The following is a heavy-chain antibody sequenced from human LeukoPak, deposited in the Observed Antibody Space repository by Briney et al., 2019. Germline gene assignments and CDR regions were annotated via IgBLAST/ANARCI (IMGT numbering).Heavy chain of an antibody. CDR1: GFTFDDYA. CDR3: AKDIWGGGPVKSYGMDV. J-gene: IGHJ6*02. V-gene: IGHV3-9*01. CDR2: ISWNSGSI. Sequence: PGGSLRLSCAASGFTFDDYAMHWVRQAPGKGLEWVSGISWNSGSIGYADSVKGRFTISRDNAKNSLYLQMNSLRAEDTALYYCAKDIWGGGPVKSYGMDVWGQGTTVTVSS. D-gene: IGHD2-15*01.